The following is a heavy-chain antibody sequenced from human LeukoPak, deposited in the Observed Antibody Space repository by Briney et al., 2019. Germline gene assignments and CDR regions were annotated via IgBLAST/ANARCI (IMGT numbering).Heavy chain of an antibody. CDR1: GFTFSTYS. J-gene: IGHJ3*02. CDR2: IVSDGSKT. V-gene: IGHV3-74*01. CDR3: ARGGPTGAFDI. Sequence: GGSLRLSCAASGFTFSTYSMNWVRQAPGKGLVWVSLIVSDGSKTRYADSVKGRFTISRDNAKDTLYLQMNSLRAEDTAVYYCARGGPTGAFDIWGQGTMVTVSS. D-gene: IGHD5-12*01.